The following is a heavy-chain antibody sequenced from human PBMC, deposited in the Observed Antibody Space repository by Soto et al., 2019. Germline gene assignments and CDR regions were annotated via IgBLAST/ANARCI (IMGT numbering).Heavy chain of an antibody. CDR3: ARVSSSIVVVPDYGMDV. J-gene: IGHJ6*02. Sequence: QVQLVQSGVEVKKPGASVKVSCKASGYTFISHGISWVRQAPGQGLEWMGWISGKNGNTNYAQERQGRVTLTTDTSTSTAYMELRSLRSDDTAVYYCARVSSSIVVVPDYGMDVWDQGTTVTVSS. CDR2: ISGKNGNT. V-gene: IGHV1-18*04. D-gene: IGHD2-15*01. CDR1: GYTFISHG.